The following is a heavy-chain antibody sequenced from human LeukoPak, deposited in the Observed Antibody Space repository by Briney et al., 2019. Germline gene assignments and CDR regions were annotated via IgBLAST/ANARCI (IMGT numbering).Heavy chain of an antibody. Sequence: SETLSLTCTVSGGSISSGDYYWSWIRQPPGKGLEWTGYIYYSGSTYYNPSLKSRVTISVDTSNNQFSLQLSSVTAEDTAVYYCARASLYYDILTGYYTDAFDIWGQGTMVTVSS. J-gene: IGHJ3*02. D-gene: IGHD3-9*01. CDR3: ARASLYYDILTGYYTDAFDI. CDR1: GGSISSGDYY. V-gene: IGHV4-30-4*08. CDR2: IYYSGST.